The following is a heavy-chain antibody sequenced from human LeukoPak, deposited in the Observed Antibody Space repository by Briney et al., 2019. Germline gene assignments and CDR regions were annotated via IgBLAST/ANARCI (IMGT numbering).Heavy chain of an antibody. Sequence: SETLSLTCAVYGGSFSGYYWSWIRQPPGKGLEWIGEINHSGSTNYNPSLKSRVTISVGTSKNQFSLKLSSVTAADTAVYYCARGGPAYYDILTGYSSFDYWGQGTLVTVSS. CDR1: GGSFSGYY. V-gene: IGHV4-34*01. D-gene: IGHD3-9*01. J-gene: IGHJ4*02. CDR3: ARGGPAYYDILTGYSSFDY. CDR2: INHSGST.